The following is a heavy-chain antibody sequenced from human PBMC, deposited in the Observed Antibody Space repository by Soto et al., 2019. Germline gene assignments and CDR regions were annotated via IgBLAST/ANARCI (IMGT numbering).Heavy chain of an antibody. J-gene: IGHJ6*02. CDR3: ATERAGYSSSWYPDYYYGMDV. V-gene: IGHV1-24*01. CDR2: FDPEDGET. Sequence: ASVKVSCKVSGYTLTELSMHWGRQAPGKGLEWMGGFDPEDGETIYAQKFQGRVTMTEDTSTDTAYMELSSLRSEDTAVYYCATERAGYSSSWYPDYYYGMDVWGQGTTVTGSS. CDR1: GYTLTELS. D-gene: IGHD6-13*01.